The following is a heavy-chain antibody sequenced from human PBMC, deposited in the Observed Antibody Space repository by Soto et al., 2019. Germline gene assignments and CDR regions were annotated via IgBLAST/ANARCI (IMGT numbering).Heavy chain of an antibody. D-gene: IGHD3-9*01. CDR1: GFTFSSYA. CDR3: ARSAALRYFDWLLPQNYYYYGMDV. J-gene: IGHJ6*02. CDR2: ISYDGSNK. V-gene: IGHV3-30-3*01. Sequence: GGPLRLSCAASGFTFSSYAMHWVRQAPGKGLEWVAVISYDGSNKYYADSVKGRFTISRDNSKNTLYLQMNSLRAEDTAVYYCARSAALRYFDWLLPQNYYYYGMDVWGQGTTVTVSS.